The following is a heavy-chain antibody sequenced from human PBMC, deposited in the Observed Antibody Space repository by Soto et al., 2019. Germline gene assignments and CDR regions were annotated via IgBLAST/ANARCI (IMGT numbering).Heavy chain of an antibody. CDR1: GFTFSSYA. V-gene: IGHV3-23*01. J-gene: IGHJ3*02. CDR2: ISGSGGST. D-gene: IGHD5-12*01. Sequence: GGSLRLSCAASGFTFSSYAMSWVRQAPGKGLEWVSAISGSGGSTYYADSVKGRFTISRDNSKNTLYLQMNSLRAEDTAVYYCAKDREGIVATIDNDFDIWGQGTMLTVSS. CDR3: AKDREGIVATIDNDFDI.